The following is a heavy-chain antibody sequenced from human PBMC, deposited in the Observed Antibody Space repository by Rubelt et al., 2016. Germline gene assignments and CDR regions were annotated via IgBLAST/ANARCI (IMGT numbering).Heavy chain of an antibody. CDR2: ISAYNGNT. CDR1: GYTFTSYG. CDR3: ARDRIRIAARQGWYFDL. J-gene: IGHJ2*01. V-gene: IGHV1-18*01. D-gene: IGHD6-6*01. Sequence: QVQLVQSGAEVKKPGASVKVSCKASGYTFTSYGISWVRQAPGQGLEWMGWISAYNGNTNYAQKCQCRVTMTTDTSTSTAYMELRSLRSDDTAVYYCARDRIRIAARQGWYFDLWGRGTLVTVSS.